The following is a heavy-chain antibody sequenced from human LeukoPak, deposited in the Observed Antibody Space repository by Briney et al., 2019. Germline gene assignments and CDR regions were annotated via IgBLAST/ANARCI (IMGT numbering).Heavy chain of an antibody. Sequence: PSETLSLTCTVSGGSISSGGYYWSWIRQHPGTGLEWIGYIYYSGSTNYNPSLKSRVTISVDTSKNQFSLKLSSVTAADTAVYYCARGYCSGGSCYETVPAEYFQHWGQGTLVTVSS. V-gene: IGHV4-31*03. J-gene: IGHJ1*01. CDR3: ARGYCSGGSCYETVPAEYFQH. D-gene: IGHD2-15*01. CDR2: IYYSGST. CDR1: GGSISSGGYY.